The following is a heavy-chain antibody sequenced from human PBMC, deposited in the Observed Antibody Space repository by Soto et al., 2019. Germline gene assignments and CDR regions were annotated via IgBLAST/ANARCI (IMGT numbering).Heavy chain of an antibody. D-gene: IGHD2-8*01. Sequence: GGSLRLSCAASGFTFSSYSMNWVRQAPGKGLEWVSSISSSSSYIYYADSVKGRFTISRDNAKNSLYLQMNSLRAEDTAVYYCARDDTIVLMVYAKRPIDYWGQGTLVTVSS. CDR1: GFTFSSYS. J-gene: IGHJ4*02. V-gene: IGHV3-21*01. CDR2: ISSSSSYI. CDR3: ARDDTIVLMVYAKRPIDY.